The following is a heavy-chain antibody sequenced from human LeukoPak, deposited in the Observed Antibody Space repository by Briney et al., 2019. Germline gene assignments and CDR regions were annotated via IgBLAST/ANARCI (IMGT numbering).Heavy chain of an antibody. CDR3: AKLMITFGGVIVSSFFDI. CDR2: ISGSGGST. J-gene: IGHJ3*02. V-gene: IGHV3-23*01. CDR1: EFTFSSYA. D-gene: IGHD3-16*02. Sequence: AGGSLRLSCAASEFTFSSYAMSWVRQAPGKGLEWVSAISGSGGSTYYADSVKGRFTISRDNSKNTLYLQMNSLRAEDTAVYYCAKLMITFGGVIVSSFFDIWGQGTMVTVSS.